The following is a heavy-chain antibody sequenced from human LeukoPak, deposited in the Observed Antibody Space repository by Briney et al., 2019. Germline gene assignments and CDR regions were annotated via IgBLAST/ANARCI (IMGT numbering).Heavy chain of an antibody. J-gene: IGHJ4*02. V-gene: IGHV4-59*01. CDR2: IYYSGST. D-gene: IGHD3-22*01. CDR1: GGSISSYY. CDR3: ARGVMTPPTHYYDSSGYYLDY. Sequence: SETLSLTCSVSGGSISSYYWSWIRQPPGKGLEWIGYIYYSGSTNYNPSLKSRVIISVDTSKNQFSLKLSSLTTADTAVYYCARGVMTPPTHYYDSSGYYLDYWGQGTLVTVSS.